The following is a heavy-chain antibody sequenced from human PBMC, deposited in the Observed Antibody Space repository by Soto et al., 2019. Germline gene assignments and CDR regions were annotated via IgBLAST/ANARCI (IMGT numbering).Heavy chain of an antibody. J-gene: IGHJ6*03. Sequence: GGSLRLSCAASGFTVSSNYMSWVRQAPGKGLEWVSVIYSGGSTYYADSVKGRFTISRDNSKNTLYLQMNSLRAEDTAVYYCARDREDCSGGSCYLSYYYYMDVWGKGTTVTVSS. CDR1: GFTVSSNY. D-gene: IGHD2-15*01. CDR2: IYSGGST. V-gene: IGHV3-66*01. CDR3: ARDREDCSGGSCYLSYYYYMDV.